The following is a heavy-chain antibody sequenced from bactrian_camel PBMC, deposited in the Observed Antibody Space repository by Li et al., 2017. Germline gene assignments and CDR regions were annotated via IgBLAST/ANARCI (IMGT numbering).Heavy chain of an antibody. Sequence: HVQLVESGGGSVQTGGSLRLSCVAKRYTTDINCMGWFRQRPGQSREGVAVITGGRTYYSDSVKGRFTISQDTAEMTMSLQMNSLEPEDTAMYYCAAKPAGACHLRINFPYWGQGTQVTVS. V-gene: IGHV3S53*01. D-gene: IGHD1*01. CDR2: ITGGRT. J-gene: IGHJ4*01. CDR3: AAKPAGACHLRINFPY. CDR1: RYTTDINC.